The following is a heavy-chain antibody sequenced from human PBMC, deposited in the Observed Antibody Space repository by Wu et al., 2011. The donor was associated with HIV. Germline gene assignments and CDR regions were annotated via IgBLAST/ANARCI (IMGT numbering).Heavy chain of an antibody. Sequence: QVQLVQSGAEVKKPGASVKVSCKASGYTFTGYYMHWVRQAPGQGLEWMGWINPNSGGTNYAQKFQGRVTMTRDTSISTVYMELSRLGSDDTAVYYCARDSHSSRYPRLCYFDYWGQGTLVTVSS. CDR2: INPNSGGT. CDR1: GYTFTGYY. D-gene: IGHD3-22*01. V-gene: IGHV1-2*02. CDR3: ARDSHSSRYPRLCYFDY. J-gene: IGHJ4*02.